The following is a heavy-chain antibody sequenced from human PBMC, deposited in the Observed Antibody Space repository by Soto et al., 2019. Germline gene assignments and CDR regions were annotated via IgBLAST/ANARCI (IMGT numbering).Heavy chain of an antibody. CDR3: ARGPSSITFGGVIVTPFDY. Sequence: GASVKVSCKASGGTFSSYAISWVRQAPGQGLEWMGGIIPIFGTANYAQKFQGRVTITADKSTSTAYMELGSLRSEDTAMYYCARGPSSITFGGVIVTPFDYWGQGTLVTVSS. V-gene: IGHV1-69*06. D-gene: IGHD3-16*02. CDR2: IIPIFGTA. CDR1: GGTFSSYA. J-gene: IGHJ4*02.